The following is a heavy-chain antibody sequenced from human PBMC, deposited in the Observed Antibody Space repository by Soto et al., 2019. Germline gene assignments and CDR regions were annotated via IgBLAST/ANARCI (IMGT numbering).Heavy chain of an antibody. V-gene: IGHV5-51*01. CDR3: ARGTTVTVYMDYYFDY. CDR1: GNDFPTSC. J-gene: IGHJ4*02. Sequence: PGESLKISCEFFGNDFPTSCIGLVLQMPGKGLEWMGIIFPGDSDTRYSPSFQGQVTFSVDMSISTAYLQWSSLKASDTAMYYCARGTTVTVYMDYYFDYWGQGTLVTVSS. CDR2: IFPGDSDT. D-gene: IGHD4-17*01.